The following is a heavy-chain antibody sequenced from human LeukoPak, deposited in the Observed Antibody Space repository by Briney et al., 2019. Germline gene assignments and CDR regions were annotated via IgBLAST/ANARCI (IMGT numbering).Heavy chain of an antibody. CDR1: GFTFRGEW. CDR3: ARDGCVGAAGY. CDR2: IKQDGSEQ. J-gene: IGHJ4*02. Sequence: PGGSLRLSCAPSGFTFRGEWMNRVREAPGKGLEGDVNIKQDGSEQHYVDSVRGRFTISRDNAKTALYLQNNSLRVDDTAVYYCARDGCVGAAGYWGQGTLVTVSS. D-gene: IGHD2-8*02. V-gene: IGHV3-7*01.